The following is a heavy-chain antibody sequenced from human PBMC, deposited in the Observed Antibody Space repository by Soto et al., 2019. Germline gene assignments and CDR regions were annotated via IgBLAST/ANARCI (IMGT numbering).Heavy chain of an antibody. J-gene: IGHJ4*02. D-gene: IGHD3-3*01. CDR2: IWYDRSNK. CDR3: ARTSERYDFWSGLNYFDY. CDR1: GFTFSSYG. V-gene: IGHV3-33*01. Sequence: QVQLVESGGGVVQPGRSLRLSCAASGFTFSSYGMHWVRQAPGKGLEWVAVIWYDRSNKYYADSVKGRFTISRDNSKNTLYLQMNSLRAEDTAVYYCARTSERYDFWSGLNYFDYWGQGTLVTVSS.